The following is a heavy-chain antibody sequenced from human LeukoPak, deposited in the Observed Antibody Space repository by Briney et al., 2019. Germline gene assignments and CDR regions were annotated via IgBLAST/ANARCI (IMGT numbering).Heavy chain of an antibody. Sequence: GGSLRLSCAASGFTFSNSAMTWVRQAPGKGLEWVSAISDSGGKTHYAESVKGRFTISRDNSKNTLYLQMNSLRVEDTAIYYCAKDWSCDYWGQGTLITVSS. D-gene: IGHD1-26*01. V-gene: IGHV3-23*01. CDR3: AKDWSCDY. CDR2: ISDSGGKT. J-gene: IGHJ4*02. CDR1: GFTFSNSA.